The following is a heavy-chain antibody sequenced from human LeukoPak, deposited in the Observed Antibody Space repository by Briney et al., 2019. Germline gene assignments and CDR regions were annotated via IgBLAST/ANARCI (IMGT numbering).Heavy chain of an antibody. Sequence: GGSLRLSCAASGFTFSSYSMTWVRQAPGKGLEWVSYISSSSSTIYYADSVMGRFTISRDNAKNSLYLQMNSLRDEDTAVYYCARGRDDGYNSHCYYGMDVWGQGTTVTVSS. V-gene: IGHV3-48*02. J-gene: IGHJ6*02. CDR1: GFTFSSYS. CDR2: ISSSSSTI. CDR3: ARGRDDGYNSHCYYGMDV. D-gene: IGHD5-24*01.